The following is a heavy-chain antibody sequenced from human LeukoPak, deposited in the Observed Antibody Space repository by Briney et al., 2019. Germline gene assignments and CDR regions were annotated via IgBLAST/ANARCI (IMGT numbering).Heavy chain of an antibody. V-gene: IGHV4-59*11. J-gene: IGHJ6*02. CDR1: GGSFSNHY. Sequence: PSGTLSLTCTVSGGSFSNHYWSWLRQPPGKELEWIGYIFYSGSTNYNPSLKSRVTMSVDTSKNQFSLKLSSVTAADTAVYYCARVRRIRQLVQGYYYYGMDVWGQGTTVIVSS. CDR2: IFYSGST. D-gene: IGHD6-13*01. CDR3: ARVRRIRQLVQGYYYYGMDV.